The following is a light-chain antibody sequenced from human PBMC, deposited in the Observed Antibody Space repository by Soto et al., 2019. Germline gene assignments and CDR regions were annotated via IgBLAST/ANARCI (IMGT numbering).Light chain of an antibody. Sequence: QSVLAQPASVSGSPGQSITISCTGTSSDVGAYDFVSWYQQHPDKAPKLMIYEVSNRPSGVSYRFSGSKSVNTATLTISGLQAEDEAAYYCSSYTTSSTRVFGTGTKLTVL. V-gene: IGLV2-14*03. J-gene: IGLJ1*01. CDR2: EVS. CDR3: SSYTTSSTRV. CDR1: SSDVGAYDF.